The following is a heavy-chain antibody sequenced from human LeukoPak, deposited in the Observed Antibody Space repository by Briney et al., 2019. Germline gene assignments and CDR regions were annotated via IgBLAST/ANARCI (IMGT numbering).Heavy chain of an antibody. V-gene: IGHV1-18*01. D-gene: IGHD6-13*01. CDR3: ARDRHLAAAGLETLFDY. J-gene: IGHJ4*02. Sequence: ASVKVSCKASGYTFTSYGISWVRQAPGQGLEWMGWISAYNGNTNYAQKLQGRVTMTTDTSTSTAYMELRSLRSGDTAVYYCARDRHLAAAGLETLFDYWGQGTLVTVSS. CDR1: GYTFTSYG. CDR2: ISAYNGNT.